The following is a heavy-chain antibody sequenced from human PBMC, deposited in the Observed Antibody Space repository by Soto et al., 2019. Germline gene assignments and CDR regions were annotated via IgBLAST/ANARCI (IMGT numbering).Heavy chain of an antibody. CDR2: ISGSGGST. V-gene: IGHV3-23*01. Sequence: GESLKISCAASGFTFSSYAMSWVRQAPGKGLEWVSAISGSGGSTYYADSVKGRFTLSRDNSKNTLYLQMNSLRAEDTAVYYCAKRGYGSTWPSYCMDVWGRGTTVTVSS. J-gene: IGHJ6*03. CDR1: GFTFSSYA. D-gene: IGHD6-13*01. CDR3: AKRGYGSTWPSYCMDV.